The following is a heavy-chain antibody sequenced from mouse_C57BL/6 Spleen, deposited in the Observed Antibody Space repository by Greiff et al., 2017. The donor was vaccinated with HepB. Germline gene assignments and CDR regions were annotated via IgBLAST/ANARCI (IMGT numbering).Heavy chain of an antibody. CDR3: AISYRNYPHYAMDY. J-gene: IGHJ4*01. V-gene: IGHV1-74*01. D-gene: IGHD2-5*01. CDR2: IHPSDSVT. CDR1: GYTFTSYW. Sequence: QVQLQQPGAELVKPGASVKVSCKASGYTFTSYWMHWVKQRPGQGLEWIGRIHPSDSVTNYNQKFKGKATLTVDKSSSTAYMQLSSLTSEDSAVYYCAISYRNYPHYAMDYWSQGTSVTVSS.